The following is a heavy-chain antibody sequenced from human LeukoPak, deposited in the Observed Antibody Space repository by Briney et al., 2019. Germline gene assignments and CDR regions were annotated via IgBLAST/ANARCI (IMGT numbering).Heavy chain of an antibody. CDR1: GGSISSYY. Sequence: PSETLSLTCTVSGGSISSYYWSWIRQPPGKGLEWIGYIYYSGSTNYNPSLKSRVTISVDTSKNQFSLKLSSVTAADTAVYYCARVPGFGKLYGDYWGQGTLVTVSS. V-gene: IGHV4-59*01. J-gene: IGHJ4*02. CDR2: IYYSGST. D-gene: IGHD3-10*01. CDR3: ARVPGFGKLYGDY.